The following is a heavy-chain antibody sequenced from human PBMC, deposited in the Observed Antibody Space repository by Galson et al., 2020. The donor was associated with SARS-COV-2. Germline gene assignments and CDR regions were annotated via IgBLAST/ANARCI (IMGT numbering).Heavy chain of an antibody. CDR1: GFTFSRYA. CDR3: AKDQGNDYGDQLDS. CDR2: VSGAGGIT. Sequence: QLGESLKISCAASGFTFSRYAMSWVRQALGKGLEWVSSVSGAGGITYYADSVKGRLTISRDNSRNTLYLQMNSLRGEDTALYYCAKDQGNDYGDQLDSWGQGTLVTVSS. D-gene: IGHD4-17*01. J-gene: IGHJ4*02. V-gene: IGHV3-23*01.